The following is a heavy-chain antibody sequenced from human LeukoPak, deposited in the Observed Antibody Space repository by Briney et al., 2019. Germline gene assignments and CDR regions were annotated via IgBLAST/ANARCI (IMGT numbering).Heavy chain of an antibody. CDR1: GFTFSSYG. J-gene: IGHJ6*02. V-gene: IGHV3-30*18. CDR3: AKDAYGMDV. CDR2: ISYDGSNK. Sequence: QPGGSLRLSCAASGFTFSSYGMYWVRQAPGKGLEWVAVISYDGSNKYYADSVKGRFTISRDNSKNTLYLQMNSLRAEDTAVYYCAKDAYGMDVWGQGTTVTVSS.